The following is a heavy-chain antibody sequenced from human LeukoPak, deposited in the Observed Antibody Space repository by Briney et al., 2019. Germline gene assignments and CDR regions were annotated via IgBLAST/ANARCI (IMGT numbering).Heavy chain of an antibody. CDR1: GVSISSSSYH. J-gene: IGHJ4*02. CDR3: ARQVLHTAMDY. Sequence: SETLSLTCTVSGVSISSSSYHWAWIRQPPGKGLEWIGSIYDNGSTYYSPSLKSRVTISVDTSKNQFSLRLNSVTAADTAVYYCARQVLHTAMDYWGQGTLVSVSS. V-gene: IGHV4-39*01. CDR2: IYDNGST. D-gene: IGHD5-18*01.